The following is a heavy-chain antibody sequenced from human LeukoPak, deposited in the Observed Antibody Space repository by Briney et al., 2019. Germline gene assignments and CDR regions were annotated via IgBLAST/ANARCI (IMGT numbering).Heavy chain of an antibody. CDR2: IYYSVST. CDR3: ARELIAAAGSFDY. V-gene: IGHV4-59*01. CDR1: GGSISSYY. J-gene: IGHJ4*02. Sequence: SETLSLTCTVSGGSISSYYWSWIRQPPGKGLEWIGYIYYSVSTNYNPSLKSRVTISVDTSKNQFSLKLSSVTAADTAVYYCARELIAAAGSFDYWGQGTLVTVSS. D-gene: IGHD6-13*01.